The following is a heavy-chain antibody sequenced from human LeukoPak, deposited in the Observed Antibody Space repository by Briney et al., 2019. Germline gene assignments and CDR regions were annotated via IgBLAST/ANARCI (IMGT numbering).Heavy chain of an antibody. CDR2: ISGSGGSI. Sequence: GGSLRLSCAASGFTFRKFALSWVRQAPGKGLEWVSGISGSGGSIYYADSVKGRFTISRDNSKNTLYLQMNSLRAEDTAVYYCARDTGSGWPDYYYYMDVWGKGTTVTISS. J-gene: IGHJ6*03. CDR3: ARDTGSGWPDYYYYMDV. D-gene: IGHD6-19*01. CDR1: GFTFRKFA. V-gene: IGHV3-23*01.